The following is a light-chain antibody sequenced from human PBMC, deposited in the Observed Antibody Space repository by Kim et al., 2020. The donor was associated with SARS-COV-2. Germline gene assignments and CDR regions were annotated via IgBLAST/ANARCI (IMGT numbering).Light chain of an antibody. CDR3: QKYNSAPQT. CDR1: QAIGSY. V-gene: IGKV1-27*01. CDR2: AAS. Sequence: ASVGDRVAIPCRASQAIGSYLAWFQQKPGKVPKLLIYAASTLQSGVPSRFSGSGSGTDFTLTISSLQPEDVATYYCQKYNSAPQTFGQGTKVDIK. J-gene: IGKJ1*01.